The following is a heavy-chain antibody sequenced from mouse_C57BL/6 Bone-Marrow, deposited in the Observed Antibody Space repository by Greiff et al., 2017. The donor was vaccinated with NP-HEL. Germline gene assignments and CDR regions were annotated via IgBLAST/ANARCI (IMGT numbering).Heavy chain of an antibody. CDR3: ARWLFY. D-gene: IGHD2-2*01. V-gene: IGHV1-82*01. J-gene: IGHJ3*01. Sequence: QVQLQQSGPELVKPGASVKISCKASGYAFSSSWMNWVKQRPGKGLEWLGRIYPGDGDTNYNGKFKGKATLTAAKSSSTAYMQLSSLTSEDSAVYFGARWLFYWGQGTLVTVSA. CDR1: GYAFSSSW. CDR2: IYPGDGDT.